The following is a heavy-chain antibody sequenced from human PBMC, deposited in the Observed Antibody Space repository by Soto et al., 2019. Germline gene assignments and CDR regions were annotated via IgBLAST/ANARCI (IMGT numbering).Heavy chain of an antibody. J-gene: IGHJ4*02. D-gene: IGHD2-21*02. Sequence: QVQLQESGPGLVKPSETLSLTCTVSGGSISSYYWSWIRQPPGKGLEWIGYIYYSGSTNYNPSLKRRVTISVDTSKNQFSLKLSSVTAADTAVYYCASGYGGNSGSRQFDYWGQGTLVTVSS. CDR3: ASGYGGNSGSRQFDY. CDR1: GGSISSYY. V-gene: IGHV4-59*08. CDR2: IYYSGST.